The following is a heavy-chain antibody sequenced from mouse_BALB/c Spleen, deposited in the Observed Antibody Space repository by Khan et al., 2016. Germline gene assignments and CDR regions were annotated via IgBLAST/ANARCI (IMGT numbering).Heavy chain of an antibody. J-gene: IGHJ3*01. CDR1: GFSLTHYG. Sequence: QVQLKESGPGLVAPSQTLSITCTVSGFSLTHYGVHWVRQPPGKGLEWLGIIWAGGSTNYNSALMSRLSISKDNYKSQVSLKMNSLQTDDTAMYYCARDDNYRYVGFAYWGQGTLVTFSA. CDR3: ARDDNYRYVGFAY. V-gene: IGHV2-9*02. D-gene: IGHD2-14*01. CDR2: IWAGGST.